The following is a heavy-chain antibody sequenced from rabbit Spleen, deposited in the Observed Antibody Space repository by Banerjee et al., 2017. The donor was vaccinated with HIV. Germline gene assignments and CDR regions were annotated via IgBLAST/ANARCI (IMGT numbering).Heavy chain of an antibody. J-gene: IGHJ4*01. Sequence: QSLEESGGDLVKPGASLTLTCTASGFSSSSSYYMCWVRQAPGKGLECIACIYGGSSGSTYYASWAKGRFTISKTSSTTVTLQMTSLTAADTATYFCARGSAAMTMVITGFYFKLWGQGTLVTVS. CDR3: ARGSAAMTMVITGFYFKL. D-gene: IGHD2-1*01. CDR1: GFSSSSSYY. V-gene: IGHV1S40*01. CDR2: IYGGSSGST.